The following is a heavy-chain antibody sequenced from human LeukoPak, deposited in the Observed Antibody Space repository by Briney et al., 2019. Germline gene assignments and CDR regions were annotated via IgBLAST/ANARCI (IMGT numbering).Heavy chain of an antibody. CDR3: ASDLITGTTSGLNDAFDI. J-gene: IGHJ3*02. V-gene: IGHV3-64*01. Sequence: PGGSLRPSCAASGFTFSSYAMHWVRQAPGKGLEYVSAISSNGGSTYYANSVKGRFTISRDNSKNTLYLQMGSLRAEDMAVYYCASDLITGTTSGLNDAFDIWGQGTMVTVSS. CDR2: ISSNGGST. CDR1: GFTFSSYA. D-gene: IGHD1-20*01.